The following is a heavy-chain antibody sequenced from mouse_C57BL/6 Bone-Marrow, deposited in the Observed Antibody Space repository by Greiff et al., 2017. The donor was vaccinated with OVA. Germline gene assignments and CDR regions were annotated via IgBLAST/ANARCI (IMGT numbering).Heavy chain of an antibody. V-gene: IGHV1-26*01. J-gene: IGHJ2*01. CDR2: INPNNGGT. D-gene: IGHD1-1*01. Sequence: VQLQQSGPELVKPGASVKISCKASGYTFTDYYMNWVKQSHGKSLEWIGDINPNNGGTSYNQKFKGKATLTVDKSSSTAYMELRSLTSEDSAVYYCASQKVYYGSSFDYWGQGTTLTVSS. CDR3: ASQKVYYGSSFDY. CDR1: GYTFTDYY.